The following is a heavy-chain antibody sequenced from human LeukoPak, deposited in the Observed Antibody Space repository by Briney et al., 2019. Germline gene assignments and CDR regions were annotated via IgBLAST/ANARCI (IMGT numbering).Heavy chain of an antibody. Sequence: GGSLRLSCAASGFTFTSYAMNWVRQAPGKGLEWVSTISGSGSSTYYVDSVKGRFTISRDNSKNTLYLQMNSLRAEDTAEYYCAKGKYSSGGVPDYWGQGTLVTVSS. CDR2: ISGSGSST. V-gene: IGHV3-23*01. CDR1: GFTFTSYA. CDR3: AKGKYSSGGVPDY. J-gene: IGHJ4*02. D-gene: IGHD6-19*01.